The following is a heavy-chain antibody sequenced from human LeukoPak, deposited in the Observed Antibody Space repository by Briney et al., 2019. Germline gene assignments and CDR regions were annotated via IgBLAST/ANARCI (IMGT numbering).Heavy chain of an antibody. CDR1: GYTFTGYY. CDR2: INPNSGGT. V-gene: IGHV1-2*02. CDR3: ASEDCSGGSCYSWIY. Sequence: ASVEVSCKASGYTFTGYYMHWVRQAPGQGLEWMGWINPNSGGTNYAQKFQGRVTMTRDTSISTAYMELSRLRSDDTAVYYCASEDCSGGSCYSWIYWGQGTLVTVSS. D-gene: IGHD2-15*01. J-gene: IGHJ4*02.